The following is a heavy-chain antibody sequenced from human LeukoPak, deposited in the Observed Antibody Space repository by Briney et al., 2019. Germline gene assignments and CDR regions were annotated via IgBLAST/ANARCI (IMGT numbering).Heavy chain of an antibody. J-gene: IGHJ5*02. Sequence: GGSLRLSCAGSGFTFSSSWGGWLRQAPGKGLEWVAHTNEGGSDKSYVDSVKGRFTIARNNVKNSLYLQMNGLRVEDTALYYCAIWSANLNHWGQGTLVTVSS. CDR3: AIWSANLNH. D-gene: IGHD2-8*01. V-gene: IGHV3-7*01. CDR1: GFTFSSSW. CDR2: TNEGGSDK.